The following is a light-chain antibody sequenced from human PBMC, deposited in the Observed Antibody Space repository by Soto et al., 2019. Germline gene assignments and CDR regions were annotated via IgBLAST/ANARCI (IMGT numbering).Light chain of an antibody. J-gene: IGKJ3*01. CDR1: QSVSSSY. Sequence: EIVLTQSPGTLSLSPGERATLSCRASQSVSSSYLAWYQQRPGQAPRLLIFGASYRATGIPDRFRGSGSGTDFTLTISRLEPEDFAVYYCQHYSSSPPEFTFGPGPKVDSK. CDR2: GAS. V-gene: IGKV3-20*01. CDR3: QHYSSSPPEFT.